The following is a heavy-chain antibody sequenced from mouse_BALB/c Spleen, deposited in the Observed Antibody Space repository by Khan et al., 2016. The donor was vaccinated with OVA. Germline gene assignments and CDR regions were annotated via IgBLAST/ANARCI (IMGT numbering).Heavy chain of an antibody. V-gene: IGHV3-2*02. J-gene: IGHJ4*01. Sequence: EVQLQESGPGLVKPSQSLSLTCTVTGYSITSNYAWNWIRQFPGNKLEWMGYISSTGSTSYNPSLKGRISITRDTSKNQFFLHLNSVTSEDTATYYCVRSLYYSDSYALDYWGQGTSVTVSS. CDR1: GYSITSNYA. D-gene: IGHD2-13*01. CDR3: VRSLYYSDSYALDY. CDR2: ISSTGST.